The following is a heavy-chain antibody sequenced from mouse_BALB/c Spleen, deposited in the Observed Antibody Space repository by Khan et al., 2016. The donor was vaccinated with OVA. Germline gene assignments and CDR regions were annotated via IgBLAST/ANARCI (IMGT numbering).Heavy chain of an antibody. J-gene: IGHJ1*01. CDR3: ERVDNRYDEDYWNCDV. D-gene: IGHD2-14*01. CDR2: INSNGGTS. Sequence: VPLTASGGGLVQPGGSLKVSCAASGFTFSGYGMSWVRQTPDKRLELVATINSNGGTSFFPDSVKGRFTISRDNAKNSLHLQMSSLKSDDTAMYYCERVDNRYDEDYWNCDVWGAGTTVTVSS. CDR1: GFTFSGYG. V-gene: IGHV5-6-3*01.